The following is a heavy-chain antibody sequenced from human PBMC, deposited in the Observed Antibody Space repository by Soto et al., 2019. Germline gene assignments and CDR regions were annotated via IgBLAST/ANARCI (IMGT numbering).Heavy chain of an antibody. J-gene: IGHJ6*02. CDR1: GFTFSRYG. V-gene: IGHV3-33*01. D-gene: IGHD5-18*01. Sequence: QVQLVESGGGVVQPGRSLRLSCAASGFTFSRYGMHWVRQAPGKGLEWVAIIWYDGSSKYYADSVKGRFTISRDNSKNTLYLQRNSLRGEDTAVYYCAGVGSDTALVPYYYGVDVWGHGTTVTVSS. CDR3: AGVGSDTALVPYYYGVDV. CDR2: IWYDGSSK.